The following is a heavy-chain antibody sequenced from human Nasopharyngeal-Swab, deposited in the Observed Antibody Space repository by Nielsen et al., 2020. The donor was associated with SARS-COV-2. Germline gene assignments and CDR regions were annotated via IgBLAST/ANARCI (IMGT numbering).Heavy chain of an antibody. CDR3: ARGSLWFGDLVGYYGMDV. CDR2: ISAYNGNT. Sequence: WVRQAPGQGLEWMGWISAYNGNTNYAQKLQGRVTVTTDTSTSTAYMELRSLRSDDTAVYYCARGSLWFGDLVGYYGMDVWGQGTTVTVSS. J-gene: IGHJ6*02. D-gene: IGHD3-10*01. V-gene: IGHV1-18*01.